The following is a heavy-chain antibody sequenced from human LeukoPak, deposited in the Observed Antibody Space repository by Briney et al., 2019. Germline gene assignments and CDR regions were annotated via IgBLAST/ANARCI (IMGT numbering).Heavy chain of an antibody. V-gene: IGHV3-21*04. CDR3: ARERVSLWFGDFDY. Sequence: GGSLRLSCAASGFTFSNYNLNWVRQAPGKGLEWVSSISSSTSYIYYADSVKGRFTISRDNARNSLYLQMNSLRVEDTAVYYCARERVSLWFGDFDYWGQGTLVTVSS. J-gene: IGHJ4*02. CDR1: GFTFSNYN. D-gene: IGHD3-10*01. CDR2: ISSSTSYI.